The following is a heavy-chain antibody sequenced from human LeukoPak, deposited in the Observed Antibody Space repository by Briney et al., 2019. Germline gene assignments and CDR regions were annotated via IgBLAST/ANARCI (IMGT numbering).Heavy chain of an antibody. Sequence: XXVSCXXXXYTFTXYHVHWVRQAPGQGLEWMGWFNANSGDTKYAQKFQGRVTMTRDTSTGTDYMELTSLISDDTAIYYCARDPYDGNYYFDYWGQGTLVTVAS. CDR1: XYTFTXYH. CDR2: FNANSGDT. J-gene: IGHJ4*02. D-gene: IGHD3-3*01. CDR3: ARDPYDGNYYFDY. V-gene: IGHV1-2*02.